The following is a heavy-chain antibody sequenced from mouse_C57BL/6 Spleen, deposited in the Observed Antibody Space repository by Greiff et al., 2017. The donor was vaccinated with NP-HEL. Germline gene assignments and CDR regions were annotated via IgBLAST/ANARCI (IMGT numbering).Heavy chain of an antibody. CDR2: INYDGSST. J-gene: IGHJ3*01. V-gene: IGHV5-16*01. D-gene: IGHD2-14*01. CDR3: ARGGGYDEFAY. Sequence: EVQRVESEGGLVQPGSSMKLSCTASGFTLSDYYMAWVRQVPEKGLEWVANINYDGSSTYYLDSLKSRFIISRDNAKNILYLQMSSLKSEDTATYYCARGGGYDEFAYWGQGTLVTVSA. CDR1: GFTLSDYY.